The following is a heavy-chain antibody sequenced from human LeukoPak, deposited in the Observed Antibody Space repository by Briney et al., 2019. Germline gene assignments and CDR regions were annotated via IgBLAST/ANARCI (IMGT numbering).Heavy chain of an antibody. V-gene: IGHV3-66*02. J-gene: IGHJ3*02. CDR3: ARDSGPDAFDI. D-gene: IGHD1-26*01. CDR1: GFTVSSNY. CDR2: IYSGGST. Sequence: GGSLRLSCAASGFTVSSNYMSWVRQAPGKGLEWVSVIYSGGSTYYADSVKGRFTISRDNSKNTLYHQMNSLRAEDTAVYYCARDSGPDAFDIWGQGTMVTVSS.